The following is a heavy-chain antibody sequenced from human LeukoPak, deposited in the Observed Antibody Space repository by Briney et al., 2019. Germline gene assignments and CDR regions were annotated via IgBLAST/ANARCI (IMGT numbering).Heavy chain of an antibody. CDR3: ARDRLDAFDI. Sequence: VASVKVSCTASGYTFTGYYMHWVRQAPGKGLEWMGWISAYNGNTNYAQKLQGRVTMTTDTSTSTAYMELRSLRSDDTAVYYCARDRLDAFDIWGEGTMDTVSS. CDR1: GYTFTGYY. CDR2: ISAYNGNT. D-gene: IGHD2-21*01. J-gene: IGHJ3*02. V-gene: IGHV1-18*04.